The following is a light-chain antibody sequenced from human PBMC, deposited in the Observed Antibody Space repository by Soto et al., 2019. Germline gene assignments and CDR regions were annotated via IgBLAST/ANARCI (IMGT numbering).Light chain of an antibody. Sequence: QSVLTQPASVSGSPGQSITISCTGTSSDVGGYNFVSWYHQHPGKAPKLMIYDVSNRPSGVFNRFSGSNSGNTASLTISGLQAEDEADYYCSSYTSSTTPLNVFGTGTKVTVL. J-gene: IGLJ1*01. CDR1: SSDVGGYNF. CDR3: SSYTSSTTPLNV. CDR2: DVS. V-gene: IGLV2-14*01.